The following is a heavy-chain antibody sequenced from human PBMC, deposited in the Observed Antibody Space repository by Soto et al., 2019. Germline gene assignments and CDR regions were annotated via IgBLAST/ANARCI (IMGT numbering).Heavy chain of an antibody. D-gene: IGHD3-9*01. CDR1: GGSISSGDYY. Sequence: QVQLQESGPGLVKPSQTLSLTCTVSGGSISSGDYYWSWIRQPPGKGLEWIGYIYYSGSTYYNPSLKSRVTISVDTSKNQFSLKLSSVTAADTAVYYCARERRIVARKSSTFCFDYWGQGTLVTVSS. CDR3: ARERRIVARKSSTFCFDY. V-gene: IGHV4-30-4*01. J-gene: IGHJ4*02. CDR2: IYYSGST.